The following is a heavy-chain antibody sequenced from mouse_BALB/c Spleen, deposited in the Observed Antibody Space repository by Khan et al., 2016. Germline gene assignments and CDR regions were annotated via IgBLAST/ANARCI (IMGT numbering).Heavy chain of an antibody. Sequence: EVQLQESGPSLVKPSQTLSLTCSVTGDSITSGNWNWIRKFPGNKLEYLGYISYSGNTYYNPSLKSRISITRDTSKNEYYLQLNSVTTEDTATYDCASAYGYNIWYFDVWGAGTTVTVSS. CDR3: ASAYGYNIWYFDV. D-gene: IGHD1-1*01. CDR1: GDSITSGN. V-gene: IGHV3-8*02. J-gene: IGHJ1*01. CDR2: ISYSGNT.